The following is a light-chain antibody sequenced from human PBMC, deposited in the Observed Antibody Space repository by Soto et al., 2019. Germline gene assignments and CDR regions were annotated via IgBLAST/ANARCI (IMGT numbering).Light chain of an antibody. CDR1: SGHSNYA. CDR3: QTWGSGIVV. J-gene: IGLJ2*01. V-gene: IGLV4-69*01. Sequence: QSVLTQSPSASASLGASVKLTCTLSSGHSNYAIAWHQQQPEKGPRYLMKLNSDGSHSKGDGIPDRFSGSSSGAERYLTISSHQSEDEADYYCQTWGSGIVVFGGGTKLTVL. CDR2: LNSDGSH.